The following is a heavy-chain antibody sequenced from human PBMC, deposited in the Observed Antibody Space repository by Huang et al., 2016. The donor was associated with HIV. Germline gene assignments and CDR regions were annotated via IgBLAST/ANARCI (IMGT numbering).Heavy chain of an antibody. CDR3: ARATATVGYYFFYGLDV. CDR1: GGSFTDYF. CDR2: ISHNGTT. V-gene: IGHV4-34*02. D-gene: IGHD2-21*02. Sequence: QVQLQQWGAQLVRPSETLSLTCAVYGGSFTDYFWTWIRQTPGKGLQWIGEISHNGTTNHSPSLRGRVTMSIDTSKIKFSLKMTSITAADTATYYCARATATVGYYFFYGLDVWGKGTSVTVS. J-gene: IGHJ6*04.